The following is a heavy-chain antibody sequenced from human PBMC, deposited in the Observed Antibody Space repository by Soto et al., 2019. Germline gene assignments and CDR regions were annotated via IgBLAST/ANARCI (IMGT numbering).Heavy chain of an antibody. Sequence: QVQLVQSGAEVKKPGSSVNVSCKASGGTFSSYSINWVRQAPGQGLEWTGEIIPIFGTANYAQKFQGRVTITADESTSTAYLELSSLRSEDTAVYYCARDGGRHSGGSDYWGQGTLVTVSS. CDR1: GGTFSSYS. CDR3: ARDGGRHSGGSDY. D-gene: IGHD1-26*01. J-gene: IGHJ4*02. CDR2: IIPIFGTA. V-gene: IGHV1-69*01.